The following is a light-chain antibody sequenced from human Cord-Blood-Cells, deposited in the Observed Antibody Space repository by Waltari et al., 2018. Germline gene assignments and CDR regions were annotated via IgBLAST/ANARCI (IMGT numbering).Light chain of an antibody. J-gene: IGKJ2*01. V-gene: IGKV3-20*01. CDR2: GAS. CDR1: QSVISRY. Sequence: EIVLTQSPGPPSLSPGERATLSCRASQSVISRYLAWYQQKPGPAPRLLIYGASSRATGIPDRFSGSGSGTDFTLTISRLEPEDFAVYYCQQYGSSPYTFGQGTKLEIK. CDR3: QQYGSSPYT.